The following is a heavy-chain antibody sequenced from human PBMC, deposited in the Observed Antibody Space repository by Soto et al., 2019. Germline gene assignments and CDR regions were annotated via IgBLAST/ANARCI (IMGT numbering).Heavy chain of an antibody. D-gene: IGHD1-26*01. J-gene: IGHJ3*02. CDR3: ARNRADSIVGTTDPDAFDI. V-gene: IGHV4-28*01. Sequence: PSETLSLTCAVSGYSISSSNWWGWIRQPPGKGLEWIGYIHYSGSDYYNPSLKSRVTMSVDTSKNQFSLKLTSATAVDTAVYYCARNRADSIVGTTDPDAFDIWGQGTMVTVS. CDR1: GYSISSSNW. CDR2: IHYSGSD.